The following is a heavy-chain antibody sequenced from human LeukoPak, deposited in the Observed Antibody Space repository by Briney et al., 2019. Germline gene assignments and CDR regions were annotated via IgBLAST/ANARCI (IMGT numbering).Heavy chain of an antibody. CDR3: ARDLFPYPYRYSYGYGGGFDY. D-gene: IGHD5-18*01. CDR1: GFTFSSYA. CDR2: ISYDGSNK. V-gene: IGHV3-30*01. Sequence: QTGRSLRLSCAASGFTFSSYAMHWVRPAPGKGLEWVAVISYDGSNKYYADSVKGRFTISRDNSKSTLYLQMNSLRAEDTAVYYCARDLFPYPYRYSYGYGGGFDYWGQGTLVTVSS. J-gene: IGHJ4*02.